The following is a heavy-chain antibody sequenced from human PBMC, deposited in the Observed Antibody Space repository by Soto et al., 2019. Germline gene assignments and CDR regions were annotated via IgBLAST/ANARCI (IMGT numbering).Heavy chain of an antibody. Sequence: QVQLVQSGAELKKPGASVKVSCKTSGYAFTNYGISWVRQAPGQGLEWMGWISISTDYSHSEQKHQGRVFMTTDTSTRTAFMELRNLRSDDTAVYYCAKNTSSWFDSWGQGTLVTVSS. V-gene: IGHV1-18*01. CDR1: GYAFTNYG. CDR2: ISISTDYS. CDR3: AKNTSSWFDS. D-gene: IGHD2-2*01. J-gene: IGHJ5*01.